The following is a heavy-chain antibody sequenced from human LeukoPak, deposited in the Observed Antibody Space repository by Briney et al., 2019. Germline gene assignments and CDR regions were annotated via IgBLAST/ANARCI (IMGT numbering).Heavy chain of an antibody. J-gene: IGHJ4*02. V-gene: IGHV3-21*01. D-gene: IGHD3-22*01. CDR3: ARAPPNYYDSSGYYYLYYFDY. Sequence: PGGSLRLSCAASRFTFSTYWMHWVRQAPGKGLEWVSSISSSSSYIYYADSVKGRFTISRDNAKNSLYLQMNSLRAEDTAVYYCARAPPNYYDSSGYYYLYYFDYWGQGTLVTVSS. CDR2: ISSSSSYI. CDR1: RFTFSTYW.